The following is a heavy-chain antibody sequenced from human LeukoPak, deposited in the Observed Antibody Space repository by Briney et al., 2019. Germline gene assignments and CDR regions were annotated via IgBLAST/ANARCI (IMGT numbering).Heavy chain of an antibody. CDR3: ARDSRGYSYGLPFYYYYGMDV. V-gene: IGHV4-34*01. CDR2: INHSGST. J-gene: IGHJ6*02. Sequence: SETLSLTCAVYGGSFSGYYWSWIRQPPGKGLEWIGEINHSGSTNYNPSLKSRVTISVDTSKNQFSLELSSVTAADTAVYYCARDSRGYSYGLPFYYYYGMDVWGQGTTVTVSS. CDR1: GGSFSGYY. D-gene: IGHD5-18*01.